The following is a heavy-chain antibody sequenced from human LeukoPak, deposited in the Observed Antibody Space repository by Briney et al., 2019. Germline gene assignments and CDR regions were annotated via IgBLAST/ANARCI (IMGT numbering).Heavy chain of an antibody. CDR2: INPNSGGT. Sequence: GASVKVSCKASGYTFTGYYMHWVRQAPGQGLEWMGWINPNSGGTNYAQKFQGRVTMTRDTSISTAYMELSRLRSDDTAVYYCAGYYYDSSGYYYFGYWGQGTLVTVSS. V-gene: IGHV1-2*02. CDR1: GYTFTGYY. J-gene: IGHJ4*02. D-gene: IGHD3-22*01. CDR3: AGYYYDSSGYYYFGY.